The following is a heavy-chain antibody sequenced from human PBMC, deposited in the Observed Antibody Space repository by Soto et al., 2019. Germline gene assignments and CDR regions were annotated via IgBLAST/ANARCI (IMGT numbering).Heavy chain of an antibody. V-gene: IGHV3-74*01. CDR1: GFPFSSYW. Sequence: EVQLVESGGDLVQRGGSLRLSCEASGFPFSSYWMHWVLHTPGKGLDWVARISGDGVTTYYADSVTGRFTVSRDNAKNTLSLQISGLRAEDTAVYYCAREYYGLLTGYYTDYWGQGTLVSVSS. CDR2: ISGDGVTT. D-gene: IGHD3-9*01. CDR3: AREYYGLLTGYYTDY. J-gene: IGHJ4*02.